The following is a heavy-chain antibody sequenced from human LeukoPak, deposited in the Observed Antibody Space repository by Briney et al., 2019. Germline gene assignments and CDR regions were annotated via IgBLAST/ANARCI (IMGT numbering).Heavy chain of an antibody. V-gene: IGHV3-23*01. J-gene: IGHJ4*02. Sequence: GGSLRLSCAASGFTFSSYAVSWVRQAPGKGPEWVSAISGSGGSTYYADSVKGRFTISRDNSKNTLYLQMNSLRAEDTAVYYCAKNDGSFSGTYFDYWGQGTLVTVSS. CDR2: ISGSGGST. CDR1: GFTFSSYA. D-gene: IGHD5-24*01. CDR3: AKNDGSFSGTYFDY.